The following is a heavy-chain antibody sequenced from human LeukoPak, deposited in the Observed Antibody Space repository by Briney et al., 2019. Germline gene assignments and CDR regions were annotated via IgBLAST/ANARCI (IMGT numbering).Heavy chain of an antibody. CDR1: GGSISSGSYY. V-gene: IGHV4-61*02. Sequence: SETLSLTCTVSGGSISSGSYYWSWIRQPAGKGLEWIGRIYTSGSTNYNPSLKSRVTMSVDTSKNQFSLKLSSVTAADTAVYYCARDSYYYDSSTYNGFDYWGQGTLVTVSS. CDR2: IYTSGST. D-gene: IGHD3-22*01. CDR3: ARDSYYYDSSTYNGFDY. J-gene: IGHJ5*01.